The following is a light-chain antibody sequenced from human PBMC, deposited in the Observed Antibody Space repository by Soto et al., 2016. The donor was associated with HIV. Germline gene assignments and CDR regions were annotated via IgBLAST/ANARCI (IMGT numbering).Light chain of an antibody. CDR1: TLPKQY. V-gene: IGLV3-25*03. CDR2: KDS. J-gene: IGLJ2*01. Sequence: SYELTQPPSVSVSPGQTASITCSGDTLPKQYAYWYQQKPGQAPVVVIYKDSERPSGIPERFSGSSSGTTVTLTISGVQAEDEADYYCQSADSSGTYHVVFGRRTKLTV. CDR3: QSADSSGTYHVV.